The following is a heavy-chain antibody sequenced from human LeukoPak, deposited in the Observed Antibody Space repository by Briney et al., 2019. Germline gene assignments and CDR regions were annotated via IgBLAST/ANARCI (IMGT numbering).Heavy chain of an antibody. D-gene: IGHD3-10*01. CDR3: VTSWVRQQRDF. J-gene: IGHJ4*02. CDR2: IEPDGSGK. Sequence: GGSLRLSCAASGFTFSSCAMSWVRQAPGKGLEWVADIEPDGSGKTYVDSVKGRFTISRDNAQQSLYLQMDTLTAEDTAVYYCVTSWVRQQRDFWGQGTLVTVSS. V-gene: IGHV3-7*01. CDR1: GFTFSSCA.